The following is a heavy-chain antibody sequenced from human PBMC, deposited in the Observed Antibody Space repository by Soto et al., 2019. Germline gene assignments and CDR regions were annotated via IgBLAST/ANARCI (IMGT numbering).Heavy chain of an antibody. J-gene: IGHJ4*02. Sequence: GGSLRLSCAASGFTFSNYAMTWVRQAPGKGLEWVSRINSDGSSTSYADSVKGRFTISRDNAKNTLYLQMNSLRAEDTAVYYCAVAVAGPTAIGYWGQGTLVTVSS. CDR3: AVAVAGPTAIGY. CDR1: GFTFSNYA. CDR2: INSDGSST. D-gene: IGHD6-19*01. V-gene: IGHV3-74*01.